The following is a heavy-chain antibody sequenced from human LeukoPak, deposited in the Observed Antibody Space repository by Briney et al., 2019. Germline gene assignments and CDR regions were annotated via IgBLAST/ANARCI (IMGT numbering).Heavy chain of an antibody. Sequence: PSETLSLTCAVYGGSFSGYYWSWIRQPPGKGLEWIGSIYYSGSTYYNPSLKSRVTISVDTSKNQFSLKLSSVTAADTAVYYCAREPPPYCSGGSCYHNWFDPWGQGTLVTVSS. CDR2: IYYSGST. CDR1: GGSFSGYY. CDR3: AREPPPYCSGGSCYHNWFDP. D-gene: IGHD2-15*01. J-gene: IGHJ5*02. V-gene: IGHV4-34*01.